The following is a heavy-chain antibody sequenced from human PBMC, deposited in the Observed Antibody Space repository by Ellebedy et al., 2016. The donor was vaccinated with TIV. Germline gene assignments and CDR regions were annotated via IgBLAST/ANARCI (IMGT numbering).Heavy chain of an antibody. V-gene: IGHV4-59*01. CDR2: IYYSGST. CDR3: ARRPLYWYFDL. CDR1: GGSISSYY. J-gene: IGHJ2*01. Sequence: GSLRLXXTVSGGSISSYYWSWIRQPPGKGLEWIGYIYYSGSTNYNPSLKSRVTISVDTSKNQFSLKLSSVTAADTAVYYCARRPLYWYFDLWGRGTLVTVSS.